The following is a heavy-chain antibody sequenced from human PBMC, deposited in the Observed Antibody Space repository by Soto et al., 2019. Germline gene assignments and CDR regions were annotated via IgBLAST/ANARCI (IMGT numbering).Heavy chain of an antibody. CDR1: GFNFGSYG. V-gene: IGHV3-23*01. Sequence: GGGLVQPGGSLRLSCSASGFNFGSYGMSWVRQAPGKGLEWVSGLTASGLNTYYTDSVKGRFTISRDNSRNTVYLQMSGLRVEDTAVFHCAKGLGNAKEVWGQGTTVTVSS. CDR3: AKGLGNAKEV. CDR2: LTASGLNT. J-gene: IGHJ6*02. D-gene: IGHD2-8*01.